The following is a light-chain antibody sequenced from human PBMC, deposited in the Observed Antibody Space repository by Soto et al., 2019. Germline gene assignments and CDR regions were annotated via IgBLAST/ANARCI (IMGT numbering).Light chain of an antibody. Sequence: IVLTQTHHPLSVSPGERAALSCRASQSVRSNLAWYQQKPGQAPRLLIYGASTRATDIPARFSGSGSGTDFTLTISNLQSEDFAVYYCQQYNNWPPITFGQGTRLEIK. CDR1: QSVRSN. CDR3: QQYNNWPPIT. V-gene: IGKV3-15*01. CDR2: GAS. J-gene: IGKJ5*01.